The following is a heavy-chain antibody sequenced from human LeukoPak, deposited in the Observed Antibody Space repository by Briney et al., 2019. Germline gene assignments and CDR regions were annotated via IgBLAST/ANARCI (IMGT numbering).Heavy chain of an antibody. CDR3: AKGSRVRGVYYYGMDV. D-gene: IGHD3-10*01. CDR1: GFTFSSYA. V-gene: IGHV3-23*01. J-gene: IGHJ6*02. Sequence: GGSLRLSCAASGFTFSSYAMSWVRQAPGKGLVWVSAISGSGGSTYYADSVKGRFTISRDNSKNTLYLQMNSLRAEDTAVYYCAKGSRVRGVYYYGMDVWGQGTTVTVSS. CDR2: ISGSGGST.